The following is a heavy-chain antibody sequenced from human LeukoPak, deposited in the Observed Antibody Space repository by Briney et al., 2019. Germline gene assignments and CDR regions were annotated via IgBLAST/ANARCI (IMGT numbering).Heavy chain of an antibody. J-gene: IGHJ4*02. CDR3: ARTSLWFGEPFDY. CDR2: IYTSGST. CDR1: GGSISSGSYY. D-gene: IGHD3-10*01. V-gene: IGHV4-61*02. Sequence: SQTLSLTCTVSGGSISSGSYYWSWIRQPAGRGLEWIERIYTSGSTNYNPSLKSRVTISVDTSKNQFSLKLSSVTAADTAVYYCARTSLWFGEPFDYWGQGTLVTVSS.